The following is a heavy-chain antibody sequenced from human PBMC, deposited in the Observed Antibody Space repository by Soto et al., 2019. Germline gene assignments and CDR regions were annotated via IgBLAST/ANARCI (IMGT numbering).Heavy chain of an antibody. J-gene: IGHJ5*02. CDR3: ASAMCLRRTRGFDP. CDR1: GYTFTSYD. CDR2: MNPNSGNT. V-gene: IGHV1-8*01. Sequence: ASVKGSCTASGYTFTSYDINWVRQATGQGLEWMGWMNPNSGNTGYAQKFQGRVTMTRNTSISTAYMELSSLRSEDTAVYYCASAMCLRRTRGFDPWGQLNLVTVYS.